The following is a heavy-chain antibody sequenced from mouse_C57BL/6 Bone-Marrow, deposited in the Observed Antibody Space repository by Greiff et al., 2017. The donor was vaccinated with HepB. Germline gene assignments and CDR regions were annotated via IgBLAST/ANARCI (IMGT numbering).Heavy chain of an antibody. J-gene: IGHJ1*03. V-gene: IGHV5-16*01. Sequence: EVMLVESEGGLVQPGRSMKLSCTASGFTFSDYYMAWVRQVPEKGLEWVANINYDGSSTYYLDSLKSRFIISRDNAKNILYLQMSSLKSEDTATYYCARDLLLWYFDVWGTGTTVTVSS. CDR1: GFTFSDYY. CDR3: ARDLLLWYFDV. CDR2: INYDGSST.